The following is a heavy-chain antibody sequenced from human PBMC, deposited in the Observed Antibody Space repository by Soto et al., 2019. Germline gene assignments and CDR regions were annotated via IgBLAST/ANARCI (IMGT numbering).Heavy chain of an antibody. CDR1: GYTFTSYY. CDR3: ARALGTVTNPSYYYGMDV. V-gene: IGHV1-46*01. D-gene: IGHD4-4*01. Sequence: ASVKVSCKASGYTFTSYYMHWVRQAPGQGLEWMGIINPSGGSTSYAQKFQGRVTMTRDTSTSTVYMELSSLRSEDTAVYYCARALGTVTNPSYYYGMDVWGQGTTVTVSS. J-gene: IGHJ6*02. CDR2: INPSGGST.